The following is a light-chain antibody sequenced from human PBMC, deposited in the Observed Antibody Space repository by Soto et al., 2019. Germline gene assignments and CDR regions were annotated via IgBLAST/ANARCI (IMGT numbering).Light chain of an antibody. J-gene: IGKJ1*01. Sequence: EIGMTQSPATLSVSPGERATLSCRASQSVSSNLAWYQQKPGQAPRLLIYAASSRATGIPDRFSGSGSGTDFTLTISRLEPEDFAVYYCQQYGTSLWTFGQGTKVDIK. V-gene: IGKV3-20*01. CDR1: QSVSSN. CDR3: QQYGTSLWT. CDR2: AAS.